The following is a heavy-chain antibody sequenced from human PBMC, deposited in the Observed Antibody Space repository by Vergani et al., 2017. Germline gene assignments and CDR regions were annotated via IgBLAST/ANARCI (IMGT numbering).Heavy chain of an antibody. D-gene: IGHD5-18*01. V-gene: IGHV5-51*03. J-gene: IGHJ6*03. CDR1: GYSFTSYW. CDR3: ARXTAMPHYYYYYMDV. Sequence: EVQLVQSGAEVKKPGESLKISCKGSGYSFTSYWIGWVRQMPGKGLEWMVIIYPGDSDTRYSPSFQGQVTISADKSISTAYLQWSSLKASDTAMYYCARXTAMPHYYYYYMDVWGKGTTVTVSS. CDR2: IYPGDSDT.